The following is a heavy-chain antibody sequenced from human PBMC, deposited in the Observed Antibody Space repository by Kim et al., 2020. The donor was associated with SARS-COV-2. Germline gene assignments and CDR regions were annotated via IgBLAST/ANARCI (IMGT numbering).Heavy chain of an antibody. V-gene: IGHV4-34*01. CDR3: ARGQGKYYYYDSSGSLNWFDP. J-gene: IGHJ5*02. CDR2: INHSGST. Sequence: SETLSLTCAVYGGSFSGYYWSWIRQPPGKGLEWIGEINHSGSTNYNPSLKSRVTISVDTSKNQFSLKLSSVTAADTAVYYCARGQGKYYYYDSSGSLNWFDPWGQGTLVTVSS. D-gene: IGHD3-22*01. CDR1: GGSFSGYY.